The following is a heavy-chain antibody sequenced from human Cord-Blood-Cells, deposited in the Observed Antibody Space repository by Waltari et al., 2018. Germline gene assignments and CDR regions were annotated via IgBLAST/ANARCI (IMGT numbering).Heavy chain of an antibody. Sequence: QLQLQESGPGLVKPSETLSLTCTVSGGSISSSSYYWGWIRQPPGKGLEWSGSIYYSGSTYYNPSLKSRVTISVDTSKNQFSLKLSSVTAADTAVYYCASDRRGRFDYWGQGTLVTVSS. J-gene: IGHJ4*02. V-gene: IGHV4-39*01. CDR3: ASDRRGRFDY. CDR1: GGSISSSSYY. CDR2: IYYSGST.